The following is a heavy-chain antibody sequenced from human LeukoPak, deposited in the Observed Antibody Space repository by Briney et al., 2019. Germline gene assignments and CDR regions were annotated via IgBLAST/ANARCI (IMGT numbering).Heavy chain of an antibody. D-gene: IGHD6-19*01. V-gene: IGHV4-34*01. CDR3: ARGTGYSSGWYRSHDAFDI. CDR1: GGSFSGYY. J-gene: IGHJ3*02. CDR2: INHSGST. Sequence: SETLSLTCAVYGGSFSGYYWSWIRQPPGKGLEWIGEINHSGSTNYNPSLKSRVTISVDTSKNQFSLKLSSVTAADTAVYYCARGTGYSSGWYRSHDAFDIWGQGTMVTVSS.